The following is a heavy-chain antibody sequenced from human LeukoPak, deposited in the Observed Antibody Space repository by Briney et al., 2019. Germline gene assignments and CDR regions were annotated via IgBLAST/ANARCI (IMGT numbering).Heavy chain of an antibody. D-gene: IGHD3-10*01. J-gene: IGHJ6*03. CDR2: INWNGGST. CDR3: AKDRSYGSGDYMDV. CDR1: GFTFDDYG. Sequence: GGSLRLSCAASGFTFDDYGMSWVRQAPGKGLEWVSGINWNGGSTGYADSVKGRFTISRDNAKNSLYLQMNSLRAEDTALYYCAKDRSYGSGDYMDVWGKGTTVTISS. V-gene: IGHV3-20*04.